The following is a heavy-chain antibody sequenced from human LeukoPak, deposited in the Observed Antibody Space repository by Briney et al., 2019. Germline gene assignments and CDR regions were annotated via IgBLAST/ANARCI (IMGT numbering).Heavy chain of an antibody. CDR1: GYTFTGYY. Sequence: VASVKVSCKSSGYTFTGYYMHWVRQAPGQGLEWLGWIITNSGGTNYAQKFQGRVTMTRDTSISTAYMELSRLRSDDTAVYYCAYSSGWTTFDYWGQGTLVTVSS. CDR3: AYSSGWTTFDY. CDR2: IITNSGGT. J-gene: IGHJ4*02. V-gene: IGHV1-2*02. D-gene: IGHD6-19*01.